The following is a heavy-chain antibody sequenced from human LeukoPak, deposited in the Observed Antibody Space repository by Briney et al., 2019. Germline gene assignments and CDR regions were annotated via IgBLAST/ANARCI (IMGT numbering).Heavy chain of an antibody. CDR3: ARGGDFYGASDWYFDL. D-gene: IGHD2-21*02. Sequence: SETLSLTCAVYGGSFSGYYWSWIRQPPGKGLEWIGEINHSGSTNYNPSLKSRVTISVDTSKNQFSLKLSSVTAADTAVYYCARGGDFYGASDWYFDLWGRGTLVTVSS. CDR2: INHSGST. J-gene: IGHJ2*01. CDR1: GGSFSGYY. V-gene: IGHV4-34*01.